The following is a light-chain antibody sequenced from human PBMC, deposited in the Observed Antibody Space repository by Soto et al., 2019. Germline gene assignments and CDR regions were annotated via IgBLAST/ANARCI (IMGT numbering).Light chain of an antibody. CDR1: SSDVGAYNF. Sequence: QSVLTQPPSASGSPGQSVTISCTGTSSDVGAYNFVSWYQQHPGKAPKFMIYEVSKRPSGVPDRFSGSKSGNTASLTVSGLQAEDEADYYCSSYAGSNNYVFGSGTKVTVL. J-gene: IGLJ1*01. CDR3: SSYAGSNNYV. V-gene: IGLV2-8*01. CDR2: EVS.